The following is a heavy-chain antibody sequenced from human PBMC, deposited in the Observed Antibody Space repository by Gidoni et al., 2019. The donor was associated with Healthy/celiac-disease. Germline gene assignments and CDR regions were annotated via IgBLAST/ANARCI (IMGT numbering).Heavy chain of an antibody. J-gene: IGHJ6*03. V-gene: IGHV4-39*01. CDR2: IYSWGST. CDR3: ASLYCSGGSCYSGYYYYYYMDV. D-gene: IGHD2-15*01. CDR1: GGPIVSSNSY. Sequence: QLQLQESGPGLVKPSETLSPACTVSGGPIVSSNSYWGWIRQPPGKGLVWIGSIYSWGSTYYNPSLKSRVTISVDTSKNQFSLKLSSVTAADTAVYYCASLYCSGGSCYSGYYYYYYMDVWGKGTTVTVSS.